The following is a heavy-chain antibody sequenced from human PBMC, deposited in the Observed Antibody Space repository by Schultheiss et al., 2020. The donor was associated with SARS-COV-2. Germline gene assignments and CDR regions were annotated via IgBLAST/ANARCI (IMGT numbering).Heavy chain of an antibody. Sequence: GGSLRLSCVGSGFNFSSCVTHWVRQAPGKGLEWVSSISSTTNYIYYADSVKGRFTISRDNAKNSLYLQMNSLRAEDTAVYYCARENGYTGWFDPWGQGTLVTVSS. CDR3: ARENGYTGWFDP. J-gene: IGHJ5*02. V-gene: IGHV3-21*04. D-gene: IGHD6-13*01. CDR1: GFNFSSCV. CDR2: ISSTTNYI.